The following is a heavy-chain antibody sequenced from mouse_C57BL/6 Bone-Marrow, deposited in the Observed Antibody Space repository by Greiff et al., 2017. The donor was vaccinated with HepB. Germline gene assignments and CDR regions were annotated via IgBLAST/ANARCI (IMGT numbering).Heavy chain of an antibody. Sequence: DVMLVESGGGLVQPGGSLSLSCAASGFTFTDYYMSWVRQPPGKALEWLGFIRNKANGYTTEYSASVKGRFTISRDNSQSILYLQMNALRAEDSATYYCARCSGYFPYYAMDYWGQGTSVTVSS. V-gene: IGHV7-3*01. J-gene: IGHJ4*01. CDR3: ARCSGYFPYYAMDY. D-gene: IGHD2-3*01. CDR1: GFTFTDYY. CDR2: IRNKANGYTT.